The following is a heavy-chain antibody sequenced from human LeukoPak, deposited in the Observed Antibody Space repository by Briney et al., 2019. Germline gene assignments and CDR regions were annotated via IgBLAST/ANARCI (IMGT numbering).Heavy chain of an antibody. CDR2: ISGSGGST. V-gene: IGHV3-23*01. CDR1: GFTFSSYA. J-gene: IGHJ4*02. CDR3: ATPGGYYGSGSYQW. Sequence: GGSLRLSCAASGFTFSSYAMSWVRQAPGKGLEWVSAISGSGGSTYYADSVKGRFTISRDNSKNTLYLQMNSLRAEDTAVYYCATPGGYYGSGSYQWWGQGTLVTVSS. D-gene: IGHD3-10*01.